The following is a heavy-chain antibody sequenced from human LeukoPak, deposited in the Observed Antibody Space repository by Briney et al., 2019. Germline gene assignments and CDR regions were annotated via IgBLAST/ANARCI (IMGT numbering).Heavy chain of an antibody. D-gene: IGHD6-19*01. V-gene: IGHV3-30*18. CDR3: AKDSSSRGWYFEH. CDR2: ISFDGSIT. CDR1: GFSFSYYG. J-gene: IGHJ4*02. Sequence: PGGSLRLSCAASGFSFSYYGMHWVRQAPGKGLEWVSFISFDGSITYNADSMKGRLTISRDNSKNTVYLQMNRLRAEDTAVYFCAKDSSSRGWYFEHWGQGTLVTVSS.